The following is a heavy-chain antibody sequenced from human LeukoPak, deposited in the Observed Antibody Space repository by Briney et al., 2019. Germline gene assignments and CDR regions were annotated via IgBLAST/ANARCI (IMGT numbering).Heavy chain of an antibody. Sequence: GGSLRLSCVASGFAFSDYYMSWIRQAPGKGLEWITYITNSGSPVYYADSLKGRFTISRGNAKKSLYLQMDSLRAEDTAVYYCAREANDSFDVWGQGTMVTVSS. CDR2: ITNSGSPV. J-gene: IGHJ3*01. CDR3: AREANDSFDV. D-gene: IGHD4/OR15-4a*01. CDR1: GFAFSDYY. V-gene: IGHV3-11*01.